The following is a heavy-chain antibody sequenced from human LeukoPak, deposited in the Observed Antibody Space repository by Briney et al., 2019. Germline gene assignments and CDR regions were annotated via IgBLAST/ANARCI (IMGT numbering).Heavy chain of an antibody. CDR1: GGSISGGGYY. Sequence: SETLSLTCTVSGGSISGGGYYWSWSRQHPGKGLEWIGYIYYSGSTYYNPSLKSRVTISVDTSKNQFSLKLSSVTAADTAVYYCARGDYGDYVTWFDPWGQGTLVTVSS. CDR2: IYYSGST. V-gene: IGHV4-31*03. CDR3: ARGDYGDYVTWFDP. D-gene: IGHD4-17*01. J-gene: IGHJ5*02.